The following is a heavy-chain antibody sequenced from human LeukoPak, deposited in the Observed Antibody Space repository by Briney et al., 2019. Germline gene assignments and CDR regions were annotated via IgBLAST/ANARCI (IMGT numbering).Heavy chain of an antibody. D-gene: IGHD1-26*01. CDR2: INPNSGGT. Sequence: ASVKVSCKASGYTFTGYYMHWVRQAPGQGLEWMGWINPNSGGTNYAQKFQGRVTMTRDTSISTAYMELSSLRSEDTAVYYCATDAVGAIMGYWGQGTLVTVSS. CDR1: GYTFTGYY. V-gene: IGHV1-2*02. J-gene: IGHJ4*02. CDR3: ATDAVGAIMGY.